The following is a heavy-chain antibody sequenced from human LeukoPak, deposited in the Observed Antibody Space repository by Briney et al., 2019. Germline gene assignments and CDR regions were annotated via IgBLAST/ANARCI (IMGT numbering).Heavy chain of an antibody. CDR2: IIPIFGTA. Sequence: SVKVSCKASGGTFSSYAISWVRQAPGQGLEWMGGIIPIFGTANYAQKFQGRVTITADKSTSTAYMELSSLRSEDTAVYYCATRYCSSTSCYNYYYYMDVWGKGTTVTVSS. D-gene: IGHD2-2*02. J-gene: IGHJ6*03. V-gene: IGHV1-69*06. CDR1: GGTFSSYA. CDR3: ATRYCSSTSCYNYYYYMDV.